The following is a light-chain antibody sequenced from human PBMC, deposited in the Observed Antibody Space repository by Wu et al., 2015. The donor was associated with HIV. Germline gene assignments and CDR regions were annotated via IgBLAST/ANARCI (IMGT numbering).Light chain of an antibody. CDR2: GAS. CDR1: QSVSSN. CDR3: QQYNNWLGT. J-gene: IGKJ1*01. V-gene: IGKV3-15*01. Sequence: EIIMTQSPVTLSVSPGERATLSCRASQSVSSNLAWYQQKPGQAPRLLIYGASTRATGIPARFSGSGSGTEFTLTVNSVQSEDFAVYYCQQYNNWLGTFGQGTKVEIK.